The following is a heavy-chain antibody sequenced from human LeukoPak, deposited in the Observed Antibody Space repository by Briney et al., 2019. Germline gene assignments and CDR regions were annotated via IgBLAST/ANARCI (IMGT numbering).Heavy chain of an antibody. CDR2: ISSGSITI. Sequence: GGSLRLSCAASGFTLSSYSMYWVRQAPGKGLEWVSYISSGSITIYYADSVKGRFTISRDNAKNSLYLQMNRLRAEDTAVYYCARGAYYYNIDVWGEGATVTVSS. CDR1: GFTLSSYS. J-gene: IGHJ6*03. V-gene: IGHV3-48*04. CDR3: ARGAYYYNIDV.